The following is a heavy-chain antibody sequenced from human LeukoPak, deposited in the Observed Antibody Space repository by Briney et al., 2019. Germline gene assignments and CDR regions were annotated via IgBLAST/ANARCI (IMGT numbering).Heavy chain of an antibody. CDR3: ARVQSGSYYYYYYYYGMDV. CDR2: IKQDGSEK. Sequence: PGGSLRLSCAASGFTFSSYWMSWVRQAPGKGLEWVANIKQDGSEKYYVDSVKGRFTISRDNAKNSLYLQMNSLRAEDTAVYYCARVQSGSYYYYYYYYGMDVWGQGTTVTVSS. V-gene: IGHV3-7*01. D-gene: IGHD1-26*01. CDR1: GFTFSSYW. J-gene: IGHJ6*02.